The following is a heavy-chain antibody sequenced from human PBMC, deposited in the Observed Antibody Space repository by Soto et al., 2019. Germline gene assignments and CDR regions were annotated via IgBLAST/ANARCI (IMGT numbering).Heavy chain of an antibody. CDR1: GFTFSSYS. Sequence: EVQLVESGGGLVKPGGSLRLSCAASGFTFSSYSMNWVRQAPGKGLEWVSSISSSSSYIYYADSVKGRFTISRDNAKNSLYLQMNSLRAEDTAVYYCARNYYGSGSPTTWSWFDPWGQGTLVTVSS. CDR2: ISSSSSYI. V-gene: IGHV3-21*01. J-gene: IGHJ5*02. D-gene: IGHD3-10*01. CDR3: ARNYYGSGSPTTWSWFDP.